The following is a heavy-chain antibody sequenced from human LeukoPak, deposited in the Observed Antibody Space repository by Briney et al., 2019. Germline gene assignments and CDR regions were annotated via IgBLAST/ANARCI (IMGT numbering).Heavy chain of an antibody. CDR1: GFTFSDYY. J-gene: IGHJ4*02. V-gene: IGHV3-11*01. CDR2: ISSSGSTI. CDR3: AGDRSSTVVAAAGTSEY. Sequence: GGSLRLSCAASGFTFSDYYMSWIRQAPGKGLEWVSYISSSGSTIYYADSVKGRFTISRDNAKNSLYLQMNSLRAEDTAVYYCAGDRSSTVVAAAGTSEYWGQGTLVTVSS. D-gene: IGHD6-13*01.